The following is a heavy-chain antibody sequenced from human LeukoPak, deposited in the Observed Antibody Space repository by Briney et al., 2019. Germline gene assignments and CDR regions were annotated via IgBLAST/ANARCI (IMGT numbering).Heavy chain of an antibody. CDR1: GGSFSGYY. CDR3: ARGPTYSGSYFDYYYYGMDV. D-gene: IGHD1-26*01. CDR2: INHSGST. J-gene: IGHJ6*02. Sequence: SETLSLTCAVYGGSFSGYYWSWIRQPPGKGLEWIGEINHSGSTNYNPSLKSRATISVDTSKNQSSLKLSSVTAADTAVYYCARGPTYSGSYFDYYYYGMDVWGQGTTVTVSS. V-gene: IGHV4-34*01.